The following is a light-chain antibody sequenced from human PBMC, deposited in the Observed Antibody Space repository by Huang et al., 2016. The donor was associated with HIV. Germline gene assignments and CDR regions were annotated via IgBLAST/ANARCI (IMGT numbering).Light chain of an antibody. CDR2: GPS. V-gene: IGKV3-20*01. Sequence: EIVLTQSPGTLSLSPGERATLSCRAIQSVSSSYLAWYQQKPGQAPRLLIYGPSSRATGISDRFSVSGSETDFTLTISRLEPGDFAVYYCQHYGSSLITFGQGTRLDIK. CDR1: QSVSSSY. J-gene: IGKJ5*01. CDR3: QHYGSSLIT.